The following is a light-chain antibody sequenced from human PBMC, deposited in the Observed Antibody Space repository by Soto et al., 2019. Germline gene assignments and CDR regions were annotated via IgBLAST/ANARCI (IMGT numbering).Light chain of an antibody. CDR2: KAS. CDR3: QQYERYPWT. CDR1: QHMGDW. V-gene: IGKV1-5*03. J-gene: IGKJ1*01. Sequence: DIQMTQSPSTLSLSVGDRVTITCRASQHMGDWVAWYQHKPGKAPNLLIYKASSLQSGVPSRFSGSGSGTEFTLTITSLQPDDFATYYCQQYERYPWTFGQGTKV.